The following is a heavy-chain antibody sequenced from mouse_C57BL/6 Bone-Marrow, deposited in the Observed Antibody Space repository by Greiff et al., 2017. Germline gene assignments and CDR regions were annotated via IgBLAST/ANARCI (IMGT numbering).Heavy chain of an antibody. V-gene: IGHV1-53*01. CDR3: AREGYSNYGAWFAY. J-gene: IGHJ3*01. D-gene: IGHD2-5*01. Sequence: QVQLQQPGTELVKPGASVKLSCKASGYTFPSYWMHWVKQRPGQGLEWIGNINPSTGGTNYNEKFKSKATLTVDKSSSTAYMPLSSLTSEDSAVYYCAREGYSNYGAWFAYWGQGTLVTVSA. CDR2: INPSTGGT. CDR1: GYTFPSYW.